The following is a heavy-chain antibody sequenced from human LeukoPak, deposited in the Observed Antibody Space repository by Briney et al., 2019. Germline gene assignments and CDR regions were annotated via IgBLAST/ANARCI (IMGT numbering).Heavy chain of an antibody. J-gene: IGHJ6*02. CDR1: GFTFNTYT. CDR2: ISSSGSTI. D-gene: IGHD3-3*01. V-gene: IGHV3-48*04. CDR3: ARERGDDFWSGYYWAYGMDV. Sequence: GGSLRLSCAASGFTFNTYTMNWVRQAPGKGLEWVSYISSSGSTIYYADSVKGRFTISRDNAKNSLYLQMNSLRAEDTAVYYCARERGDDFWSGYYWAYGMDVWGQGTTVTVSS.